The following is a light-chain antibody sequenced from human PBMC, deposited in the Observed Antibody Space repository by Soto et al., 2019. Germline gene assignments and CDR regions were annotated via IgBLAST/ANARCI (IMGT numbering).Light chain of an antibody. J-gene: IGKJ1*01. CDR1: QSISTW. CDR2: DVS. CDR3: QQYNSYWT. V-gene: IGKV1-5*01. Sequence: DIQITQSPSTLSASVGDRVTITCRASQSISTWLAWYQPKPGKAPKLLIYDVSSLESGVPSRFSGSGSGTEFTLTISSLQPDDFATYYCQQYNSYWTFGQGTKVDIK.